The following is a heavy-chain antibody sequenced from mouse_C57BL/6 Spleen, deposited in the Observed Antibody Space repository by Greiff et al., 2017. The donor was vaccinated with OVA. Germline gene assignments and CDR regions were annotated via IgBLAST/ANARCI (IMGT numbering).Heavy chain of an antibody. CDR3: ARGGGTDWYFDV. D-gene: IGHD2-14*01. CDR2: IDPSDSYT. Sequence: QVKLKQPGAELVRPGTSVKLSCKASGYTFTSYWMHWVKQRPGQGLEWIGVIDPSDSYTNYNQKFKGKATLTVDTSSSTAYMQLSSLTSEDSAVYYCARGGGTDWYFDVWGTGTTVTVSS. CDR1: GYTFTSYW. V-gene: IGHV1-59*01. J-gene: IGHJ1*03.